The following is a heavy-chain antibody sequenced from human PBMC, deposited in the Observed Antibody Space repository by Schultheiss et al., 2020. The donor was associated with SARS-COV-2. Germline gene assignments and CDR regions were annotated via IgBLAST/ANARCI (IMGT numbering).Heavy chain of an antibody. D-gene: IGHD2/OR15-2a*01. J-gene: IGHJ3*02. V-gene: IGHV1-18*01. CDR1: GYNFTRYA. Sequence: ASVKVSCKASGYNFTRYAITWVRQAPGQGLEWMGWISAYNGNTNYAQKLQGRVTMTTDTSTSTAYMELRSLRSDDTAVYYCARAYYGGAFDIWGQGTMVTVSS. CDR3: ARAYYGGAFDI. CDR2: ISAYNGNT.